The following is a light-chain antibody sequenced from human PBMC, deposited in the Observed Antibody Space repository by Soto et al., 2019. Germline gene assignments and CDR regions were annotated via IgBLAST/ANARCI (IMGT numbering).Light chain of an antibody. CDR2: DAS. CDR1: QSIRGS. Sequence: EIVMTQSPATLSVSPGERATLSCRASQSIRGSLAWYQQKPGQAPRLLIYDASTGATGIPARFSGSGSGTEFTLTISSLQSEDFAVYYCQQYNKWPLTFGGGTKVDI. J-gene: IGKJ4*01. CDR3: QQYNKWPLT. V-gene: IGKV3-15*01.